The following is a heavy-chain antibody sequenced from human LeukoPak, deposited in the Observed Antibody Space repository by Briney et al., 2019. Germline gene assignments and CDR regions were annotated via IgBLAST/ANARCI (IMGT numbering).Heavy chain of an antibody. J-gene: IGHJ4*02. CDR2: INHSGST. D-gene: IGHD5-18*01. CDR1: GFTFSNYA. V-gene: IGHV4-34*01. CDR3: ARGWSSELWLAYFDY. Sequence: GSLRLSCAASGFTFSNYAMSWVRQAPGKGLEWIGEINHSGSTNYNPSLKSRVTISVDTSKNQFSLKLSSVTAADTAVYYCARGWSSELWLAYFDYWGQGTLVTVSS.